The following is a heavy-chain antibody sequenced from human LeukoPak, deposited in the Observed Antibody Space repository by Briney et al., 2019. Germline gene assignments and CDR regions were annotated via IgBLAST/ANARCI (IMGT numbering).Heavy chain of an antibody. CDR1: GYTFTGYY. V-gene: IGHV1-2*02. CDR2: INPNSGGT. J-gene: IGHJ4*02. CDR3: ARDGDCSSTSCYQDY. D-gene: IGHD2-2*03. Sequence: GASVKVSCKASGYTFTGYYMHWVRQAPGQGLEWMGWINPNSGGTNYAQKFQGRATMTRDTSISTAYMELSRLRSDDTAMYYCARDGDCSSTSCYQDYWGQGTLVTVSS.